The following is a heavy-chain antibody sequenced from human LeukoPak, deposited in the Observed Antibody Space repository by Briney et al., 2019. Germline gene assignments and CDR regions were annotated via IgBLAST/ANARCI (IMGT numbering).Heavy chain of an antibody. CDR2: ISGDGGST. J-gene: IGHJ6*02. V-gene: IGHV3-43*02. CDR1: GFTFDDYA. CDR3: ANDVTVTTFSGMGV. D-gene: IGHD4-17*01. Sequence: GGSLRLSCAASGFTFDDYAMHWVRQPPGKGLEWVSLISGDGGSTYYADSVKGRFTISRDNSKKSLYLQMNSLRTEDTALYYCANDVTVTTFSGMGVWGQGTTVTVSS.